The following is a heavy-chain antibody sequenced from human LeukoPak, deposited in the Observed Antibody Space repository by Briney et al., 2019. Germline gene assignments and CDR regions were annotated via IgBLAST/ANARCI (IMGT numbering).Heavy chain of an antibody. CDR3: ARGRGAYCTNGVCFRNWFDP. CDR1: GGSISSGGYY. CDR2: IYYSGST. J-gene: IGHJ5*02. D-gene: IGHD2-8*01. V-gene: IGHV4-31*03. Sequence: SETLSLTCTVSGGSISSGGYYWSWIRQHAGKGLEWIGYIYYSGSTYYNPSLKSRVTISVDTSKNQFSLKLSSVTAADTAVYYCARGRGAYCTNGVCFRNWFDPWGQGTLVTVSS.